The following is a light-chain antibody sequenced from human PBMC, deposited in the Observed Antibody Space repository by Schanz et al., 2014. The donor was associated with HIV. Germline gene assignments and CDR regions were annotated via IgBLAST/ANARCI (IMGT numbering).Light chain of an antibody. J-gene: IGKJ1*01. CDR2: QAS. V-gene: IGKV1-5*03. Sequence: IQMTQSPSTVSTSVGDRVTITCRASQTIGRLLAWYQQKPGRAPKLLIYQASTLETGVPSRFSGSGSGTSFTLTITSLQPDDFATYYCQQYKSYSWTFGQGTKVETK. CDR3: QQYKSYSWT. CDR1: QTIGRL.